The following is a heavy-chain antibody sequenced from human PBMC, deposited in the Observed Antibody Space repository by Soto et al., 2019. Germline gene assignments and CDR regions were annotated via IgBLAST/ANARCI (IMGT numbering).Heavy chain of an antibody. Sequence: QVQLVESGVGVVQPGRSLRLSCAASGFTFSSYGMHWVRQAPGKGLEWVAVISYDGSKKYYADSVKGRFTISRDNSKTTLYLQMNSLRAEDTAVYYCAKDHLDFSSSWYYCDYWGQGTLVTVSS. CDR1: GFTFSSYG. CDR3: AKDHLDFSSSWYYCDY. J-gene: IGHJ4*02. CDR2: ISYDGSKK. D-gene: IGHD6-13*01. V-gene: IGHV3-30*18.